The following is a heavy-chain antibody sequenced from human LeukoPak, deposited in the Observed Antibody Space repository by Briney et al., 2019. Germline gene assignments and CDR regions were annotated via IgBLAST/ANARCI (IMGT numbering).Heavy chain of an antibody. CDR1: GYTFTSYG. CDR3: ASSRDIPYYYGMDV. V-gene: IGHV1-18*01. Sequence: GASVNVSCKASGYTFTSYGISWVRQAPGQGLEWMGWINAYNGNTNYAQKLQGRVTMTTDTSTSTAYMELRSLRSDDTAVYYCASSRDIPYYYGMDVWGQGTTVTVSS. CDR2: INAYNGNT. D-gene: IGHD2-15*01. J-gene: IGHJ6*02.